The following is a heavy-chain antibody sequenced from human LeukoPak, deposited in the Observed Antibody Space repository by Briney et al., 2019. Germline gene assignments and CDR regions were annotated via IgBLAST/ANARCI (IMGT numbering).Heavy chain of an antibody. V-gene: IGHV1-46*01. D-gene: IGHD2-2*01. J-gene: IGHJ4*02. CDR2: INPSGGST. Sequence: ASVKVSCKASGYTFTSYYIHWVRQAPGQGLQWVGVINPSGGSTSYAQKFQGRVTMTGDTSTSTVYMELSSLRSEDTAVYYCARGGTRAYYFDYWGQGTLVTVSS. CDR1: GYTFTSYY. CDR3: ARGGTRAYYFDY.